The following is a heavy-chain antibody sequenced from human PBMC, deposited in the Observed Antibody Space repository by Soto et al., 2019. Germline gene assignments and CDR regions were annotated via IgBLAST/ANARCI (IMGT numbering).Heavy chain of an antibody. CDR3: ARWDRGPYD. CDR2: INPKSGGT. Sequence: QVQLVQSGAEVKKPGASVKVSCKASGYTFTAYCMHWVRQAPGQGLEWMGWINPKSGGTNYAQKFQGWVTMTRDTSISTAYMELSRLTSDDTAVYYCARWDRGPYDWGQGTLVTVSS. D-gene: IGHD3-10*01. CDR1: GYTFTAYC. J-gene: IGHJ4*02. V-gene: IGHV1-2*04.